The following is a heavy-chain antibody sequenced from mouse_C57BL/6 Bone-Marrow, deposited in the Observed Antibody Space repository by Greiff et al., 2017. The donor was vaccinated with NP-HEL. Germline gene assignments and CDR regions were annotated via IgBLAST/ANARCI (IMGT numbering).Heavy chain of an antibody. CDR2: INPNNGGT. D-gene: IGHD1-1*01. Sequence: EVQLQQSGPELVKPGASVKIPCKASGYTFTDYNMDWVKQSHGKSLEWIGDINPNNGGTIYNQKFKGKATLTVDKSSSTAYMELRSLTSEDTAVYYCARSNITTVVATNFDYWGQGTTLTVSS. CDR1: GYTFTDYN. V-gene: IGHV1-18*01. J-gene: IGHJ2*01. CDR3: ARSNITTVVATNFDY.